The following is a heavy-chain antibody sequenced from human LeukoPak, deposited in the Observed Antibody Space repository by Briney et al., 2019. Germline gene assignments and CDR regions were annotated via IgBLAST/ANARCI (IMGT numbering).Heavy chain of an antibody. J-gene: IGHJ1*01. CDR2: INAGNGNT. CDR1: GYTFTSYA. CDR3: ARESIAVAGTVGYFQH. D-gene: IGHD6-19*01. Sequence: ASVKVSCKASGYTFTSYAMHWVRQAPGQRLEWMGWINAGNGNTKYSQKIQGRVTITRDTSASTAYMELSSLRSEDTAVYYCARESIAVAGTVGYFQHWGQGTLVTVSS. V-gene: IGHV1-3*01.